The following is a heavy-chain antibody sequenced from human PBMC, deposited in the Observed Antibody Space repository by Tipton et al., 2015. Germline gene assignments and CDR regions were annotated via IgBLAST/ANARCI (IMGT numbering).Heavy chain of an antibody. CDR1: GYTFTNYY. CDR3: ATGFTMVRGIIKYDGMDV. J-gene: IGHJ6*02. V-gene: IGHV1-46*01. D-gene: IGHD3-10*01. Sequence: QLVQSGAEVKRPGASVKVSCKASGYTFTNYYIHWVRQAPGQGLEWMGIINPSGDSTSYAQRFQGRVTMTRDTSTSTVYMELSSLRSEDTAVYYCATGFTMVRGIIKYDGMDVWGQGATVTVSS. CDR2: INPSGDST.